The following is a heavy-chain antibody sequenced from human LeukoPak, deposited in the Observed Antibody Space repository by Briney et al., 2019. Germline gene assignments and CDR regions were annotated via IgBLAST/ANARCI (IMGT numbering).Heavy chain of an antibody. Sequence: ASVKVSCKASGYTFISYGITWVRQAPGQGLEWMGWISAYNGNTNYAQKLQGRVTMTTDTSTSTAYMELRSLRSDDTAVYYCARDLGSGSPQVQDFWGQGTLVTVSS. CDR3: ARDLGSGSPQVQDF. J-gene: IGHJ4*02. CDR2: ISAYNGNT. V-gene: IGHV1-18*01. CDR1: GYTFISYG. D-gene: IGHD1-26*01.